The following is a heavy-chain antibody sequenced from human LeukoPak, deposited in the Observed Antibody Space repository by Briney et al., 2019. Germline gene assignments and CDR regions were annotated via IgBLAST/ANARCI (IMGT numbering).Heavy chain of an antibody. V-gene: IGHV3-66*02. CDR2: IYSDGDT. D-gene: IGHD6-19*01. Sequence: PGGSLRLSCAASGFTVSSKDMSWVRQAPGKGMEWVSVIYSDGDTYYGDSVRGRFTISRDNSKSTLYLQVNSLRPEDTAVYSCENDRGQYSIGCYGEGFAYWGQGTLVTVSS. CDR1: GFTVSSKD. J-gene: IGHJ4*02. CDR3: ENDRGQYSIGCYGEGFAY.